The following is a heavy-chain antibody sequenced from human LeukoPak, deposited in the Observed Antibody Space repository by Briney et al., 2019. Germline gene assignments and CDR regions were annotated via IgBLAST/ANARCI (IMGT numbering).Heavy chain of an antibody. CDR2: MNPNTGDT. CDR1: GYTFTSYD. J-gene: IGHJ4*02. V-gene: IGHV1-8*03. D-gene: IGHD3-22*01. Sequence: ASVKVSCKTSGYTFTSYDIDWVRQATGQGLEWMGWMNPNTGDTGYAQKFQGRVTITRNTSISTAYMELSSLRSEDTAIYYCAKDRVFDYYDISELDYWGQGTLVTVSS. CDR3: AKDRVFDYYDISELDY.